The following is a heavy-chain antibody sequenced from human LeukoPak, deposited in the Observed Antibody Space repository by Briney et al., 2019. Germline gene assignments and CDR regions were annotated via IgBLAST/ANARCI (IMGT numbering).Heavy chain of an antibody. J-gene: IGHJ6*03. CDR3: AREGWLRLLGYYYYMDV. CDR2: INPNSGGT. D-gene: IGHD5-12*01. Sequence: GASVKVSCKASGYTFTGYYMHWVRQAPGQGLEWMGWINPNSGGTNYAQKFQGRVTMTRDTSISTAYMELSRLRSDDTAVYYCAREGWLRLLGYYYYMDVWGKGTTVTVSS. V-gene: IGHV1-2*02. CDR1: GYTFTGYY.